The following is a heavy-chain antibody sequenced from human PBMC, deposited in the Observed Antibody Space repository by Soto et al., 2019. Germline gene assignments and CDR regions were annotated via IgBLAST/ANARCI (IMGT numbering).Heavy chain of an antibody. V-gene: IGHV3-49*03. CDR2: IRSKAYGGTT. CDR3: TTNYYGTSGYDNWFDP. Sequence: PGGSLRLSCTASGFIFVDYAMSWFRQAPWKGLEWVGFIRSKAYGGTTVYAASVKGRFTISRDDSKSIAYLQMNSLKTEDTAVYYCTTNYYGTSGYDNWFDPWGQGTLVTVS. J-gene: IGHJ5*02. D-gene: IGHD3-22*01. CDR1: GFIFVDYA.